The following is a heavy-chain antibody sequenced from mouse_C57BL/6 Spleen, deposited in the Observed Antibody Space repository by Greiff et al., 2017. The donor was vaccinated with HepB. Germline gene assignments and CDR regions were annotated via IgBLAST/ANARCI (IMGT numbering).Heavy chain of an antibody. CDR3: ARDGDYDPRDAMDY. CDR1: GYSITSGYY. D-gene: IGHD2-4*01. Sequence: EVKVEESGPGLVKPSQSLSLTCSVTGYSITSGYYWNWIRQFPGNKLEWMGYISYDGSNNYNPSLKNRISITRDTSKNQFFLKLNSVTTEDTATYYCARDGDYDPRDAMDYWGQGTSVTVSS. V-gene: IGHV3-6*01. CDR2: ISYDGSN. J-gene: IGHJ4*01.